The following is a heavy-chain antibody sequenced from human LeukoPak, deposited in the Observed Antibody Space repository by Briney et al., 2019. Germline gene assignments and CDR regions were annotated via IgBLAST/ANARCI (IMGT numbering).Heavy chain of an antibody. J-gene: IGHJ4*02. CDR1: GFTSDDYA. CDR2: ISWNSCSI. Sequence: GGSLRLSCAASGFTSDDYAMYRVRQAPGKGVEWVSGISWNSCSIGYADSVKGRFTISRDNSKNTLYLQMNSLRAEDTAVYYCARERASGSYYSFDYWGQGTLVTVSS. D-gene: IGHD1-26*01. V-gene: IGHV3-9*02. CDR3: ARERASGSYYSFDY.